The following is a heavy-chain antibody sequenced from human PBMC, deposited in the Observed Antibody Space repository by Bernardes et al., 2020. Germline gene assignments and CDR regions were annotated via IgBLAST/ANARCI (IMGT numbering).Heavy chain of an antibody. J-gene: IGHJ4*02. Sequence: GSLRLSCAASGFTFSSYWMSWVRQAPGKGLEWVANIKQDGSEKYYVDSVKGRFTIPRDNAKNSLYLQMNSLRAEDTAVYYCARDPYCGGDCYLFDYWGQGTLVTVSS. CDR3: ARDPYCGGDCYLFDY. CDR2: IKQDGSEK. D-gene: IGHD2-21*01. CDR1: GFTFSSYW. V-gene: IGHV3-7*03.